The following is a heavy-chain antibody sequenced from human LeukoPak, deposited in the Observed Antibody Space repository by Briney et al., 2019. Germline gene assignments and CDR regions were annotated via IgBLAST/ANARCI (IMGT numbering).Heavy chain of an antibody. CDR1: GYTFTSYG. CDR2: ISAYNGNT. D-gene: IGHD2-15*01. CDR3: ARDSGYIVVVVAATDYYGMDV. Sequence: GASVKVSCKASGYTFTSYGISWVRQAPGQGLEWMGWISAYNGNTNYAQKLQGRVTMTTDTSTSTAYMELRSLRSDDTAVYYCARDSGYIVVVVAATDYYGMDVWGQGTTVTVSS. V-gene: IGHV1-18*01. J-gene: IGHJ6*02.